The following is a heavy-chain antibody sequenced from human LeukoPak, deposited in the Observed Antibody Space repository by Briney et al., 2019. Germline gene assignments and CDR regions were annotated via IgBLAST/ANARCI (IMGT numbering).Heavy chain of an antibody. CDR3: AIPYDILTGYSHTRFDY. CDR1: GYTFTSYG. Sequence: ASVKVSCKASGYTFTSYGISWVRQAPGQGLEWMGWINPNSGGTNYAQKFQGRVTMTRDTSISTACMELSRLRSDDTAVYYCAIPYDILTGYSHTRFDYWGQGTLVTVSS. CDR2: INPNSGGT. V-gene: IGHV1-2*02. D-gene: IGHD3-9*01. J-gene: IGHJ4*02.